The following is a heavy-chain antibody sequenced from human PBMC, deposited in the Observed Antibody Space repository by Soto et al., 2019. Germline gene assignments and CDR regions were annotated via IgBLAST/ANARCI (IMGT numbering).Heavy chain of an antibody. CDR2: IGTAGDT. Sequence: EVQLVESGGGLVQPGGSLRLSCAASGFTFSSYDMHWVRQATGKGLEWVSAIGTAGDTYYPGSVKGRFTISRENAKNSLYLQMNSLRAGDTAVYYCARRRSDWGAFDIWGQGTMVTVSS. J-gene: IGHJ3*02. D-gene: IGHD2-21*02. CDR1: GFTFSSYD. CDR3: ARRRSDWGAFDI. V-gene: IGHV3-13*01.